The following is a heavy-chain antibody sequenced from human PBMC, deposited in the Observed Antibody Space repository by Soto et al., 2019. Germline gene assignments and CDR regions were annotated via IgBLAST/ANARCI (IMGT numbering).Heavy chain of an antibody. V-gene: IGHV4-39*01. J-gene: IGHJ4*02. D-gene: IGHD3-9*01. CDR2: IYYRGNT. CDR3: ARLEGLATISYYFDY. Sequence: PSETLSLTCTVSGDSINSDNYYWGWIRQPPGKGLEWIGSIYYRGNTYYNPSLKTRVTISLDKSKSQFSLKLNSVTAADSAVYFCARLEGLATISYYFDYWGQGTLVTVSS. CDR1: GDSINSDNYY.